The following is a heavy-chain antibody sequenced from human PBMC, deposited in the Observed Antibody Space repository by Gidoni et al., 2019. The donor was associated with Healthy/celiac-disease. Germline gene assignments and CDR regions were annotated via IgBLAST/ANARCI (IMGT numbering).Heavy chain of an antibody. CDR1: GFTFDDYA. CDR2: ISWNSGSI. V-gene: IGHV3-9*01. D-gene: IGHD2-21*01. Sequence: EVQLVESGGGLVQPGRSLRLSCAASGFTFDDYAMHWVRQAPGKGLEWVSGISWNSGSIGYADSVKGRFTISRDNAKNSLYLQMNSLRAEDTALYYCAKDIIAMAARWMDVWGQGTTVTVSS. J-gene: IGHJ6*02. CDR3: AKDIIAMAARWMDV.